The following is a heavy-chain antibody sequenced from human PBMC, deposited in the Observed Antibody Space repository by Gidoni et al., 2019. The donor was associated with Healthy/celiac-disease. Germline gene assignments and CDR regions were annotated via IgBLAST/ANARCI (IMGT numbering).Heavy chain of an antibody. Sequence: QVQLQQWGAGLLKPSETLSSTCAVYGGSFSGYYWSWIRQPPGKGLEWIGEINHSGSTNYNPSRKSRVTISVDTSKNQFSLKLSSVTAADTAVYYCARERGDYIWGSYRPYYYYGMDVWGQGTTVTVSS. D-gene: IGHD3-16*02. J-gene: IGHJ6*02. V-gene: IGHV4-34*01. CDR2: INHSGST. CDR1: GGSFSGYY. CDR3: ARERGDYIWGSYRPYYYYGMDV.